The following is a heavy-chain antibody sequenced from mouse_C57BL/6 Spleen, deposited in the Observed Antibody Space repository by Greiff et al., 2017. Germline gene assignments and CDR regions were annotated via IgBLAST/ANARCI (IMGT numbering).Heavy chain of an antibody. CDR3: ARDYYGSPYYFDY. J-gene: IGHJ2*01. V-gene: IGHV1-85*01. CDR2: IYPRDGST. CDR1: GYTFTSSD. D-gene: IGHD1-1*01. Sequence: QVQLQQSGPELVKPGASVRLSCKASGYTFTSSDINWGKPRPGQGLEWIGWIYPRDGSTKYNEKFKGKATLTVDTSSSTAYMELHSLTSEDSAVYFCARDYYGSPYYFDYWGQGTTLTVSS.